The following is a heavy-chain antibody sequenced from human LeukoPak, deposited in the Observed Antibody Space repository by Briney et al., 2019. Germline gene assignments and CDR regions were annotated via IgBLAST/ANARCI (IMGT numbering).Heavy chain of an antibody. V-gene: IGHV5-51*01. Sequence: PGGSLQISCQGSGSLFSTYWIGWVRPVPGKGLEWMGIIYPGDSDTKYSPSFQGQVTISVDRSISTAYLHWSSLKASDTAMYYCARQAGYSSSWNDVHFQYYNMDVWGQGTTVTVSS. J-gene: IGHJ6*02. CDR1: GSLFSTYW. D-gene: IGHD6-13*01. CDR3: ARQAGYSSSWNDVHFQYYNMDV. CDR2: IYPGDSDT.